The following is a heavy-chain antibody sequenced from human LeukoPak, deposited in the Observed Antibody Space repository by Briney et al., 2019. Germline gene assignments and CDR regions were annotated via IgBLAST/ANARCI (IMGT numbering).Heavy chain of an antibody. CDR3: ARPALYCSSTVCPPYMDV. D-gene: IGHD2-2*01. V-gene: IGHV5-51*01. CDR1: GYRFTSYW. Sequence: GESLKISCKGSGYRFTSYWIGWVRQMPGKGLEWMGIIYPGDSDTRYSPSFQGQVTISADKSISTAYLQWGSLKASDTATYYCARPALYCSSTVCPPYMDVWGKGTTVTVSS. J-gene: IGHJ6*03. CDR2: IYPGDSDT.